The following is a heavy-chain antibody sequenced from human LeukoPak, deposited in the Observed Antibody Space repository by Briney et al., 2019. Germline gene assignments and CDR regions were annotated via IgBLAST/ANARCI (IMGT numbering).Heavy chain of an antibody. CDR3: ARDSDYGGNTYYFDY. J-gene: IGHJ4*02. CDR1: GFTFSSYA. CDR2: ISYDGSNK. Sequence: PGGSLRLSCAASGFTFSSYAMHWVRQAPGKGLEWVAVISYDGSNKYYADSVKGRFTISRDNSKNTLYLQMNSLRAEDTAVYYCARDSDYGGNTYYFDYGGQGTLVTVS. V-gene: IGHV3-30*01. D-gene: IGHD4-23*01.